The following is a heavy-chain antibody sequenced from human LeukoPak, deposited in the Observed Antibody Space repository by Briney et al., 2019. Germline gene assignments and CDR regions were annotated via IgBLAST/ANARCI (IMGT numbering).Heavy chain of an antibody. CDR1: GFTFSSYA. CDR3: ARGAHKRDDYGGFFDY. CDR2: ISYDGSKK. V-gene: IGHV3-30*04. D-gene: IGHD4-23*01. J-gene: IGHJ4*02. Sequence: GGSLRLSCAASGFTFSSYAMHWVRQAPGKGLEWVAVISYDGSKKSYADSVKGRFTISRDNSKNTLYVQMNSLRAEDTAVYYCARGAHKRDDYGGFFDYWGQGTLVTASS.